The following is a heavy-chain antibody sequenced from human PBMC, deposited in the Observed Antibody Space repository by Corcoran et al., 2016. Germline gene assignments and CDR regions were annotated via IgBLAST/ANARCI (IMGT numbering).Heavy chain of an antibody. CDR1: GGSISSYY. CDR2: IYYSGST. V-gene: IGHV4-59*01. Sequence: QVQLQESGPGLVKPSETLSLTCTVSGGSISSYYWSWIRQPPGKGLEWIGYIYYSGSTNYNPSLKSRVTISVDTSKNQFSLKLSSVPAADTAVYYCAREVGYSYGWNWFDPWGQGTLVTVSS. CDR3: AREVGYSYGWNWFDP. J-gene: IGHJ5*02. D-gene: IGHD5-18*01.